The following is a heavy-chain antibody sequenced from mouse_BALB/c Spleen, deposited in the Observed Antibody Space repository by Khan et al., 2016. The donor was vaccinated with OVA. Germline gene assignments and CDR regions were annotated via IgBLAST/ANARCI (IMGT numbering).Heavy chain of an antibody. J-gene: IGHJ2*01. CDR1: GYSITSDYA. CDR2: ISYSGST. Sequence: EVQLVETGPGLVKPSQSLSLTCTVTGYSITSDYAWNWIRQFPGNKLEWMGYISYSGSTSSNPSLKSRISITRDTSKNQFFLQLNSVTTEDTATYYCARSIMANWGQGTTLTVSS. V-gene: IGHV3-2*02. CDR3: ARSIMAN.